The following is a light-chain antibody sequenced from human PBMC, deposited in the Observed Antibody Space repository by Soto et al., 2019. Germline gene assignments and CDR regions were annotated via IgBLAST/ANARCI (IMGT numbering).Light chain of an antibody. CDR3: QQSYSTPPLS. CDR1: QSISSY. V-gene: IGKV1-39*01. J-gene: IGKJ3*01. Sequence: DIQMTQSPSSLSASVGDRVTITCRASQSISSYLNWYQQKPGKAPQLLVYAASSLQSGVPSRFSGSGSGTDFTLTISSLQPEDFATYSCQQSYSTPPLSFGPGTKVDIK. CDR2: AAS.